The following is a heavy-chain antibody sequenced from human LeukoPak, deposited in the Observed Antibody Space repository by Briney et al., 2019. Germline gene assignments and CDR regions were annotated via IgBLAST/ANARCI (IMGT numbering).Heavy chain of an antibody. Sequence: SQPLSLTCAVSGGSISSGSSAWSWIRQPPGKGLEWIGYIYLSGTTYRNPSLKSRVTISLDRSKHQFSLNLKSVTAADTAVYFCARAVYYYDSSGYYYGVYFDYWGQGTLVTVSP. V-gene: IGHV4-30-2*01. CDR3: ARAVYYYDSSGYYYGVYFDY. D-gene: IGHD3-22*01. J-gene: IGHJ4*02. CDR1: GGSISSGSSA. CDR2: IYLSGTT.